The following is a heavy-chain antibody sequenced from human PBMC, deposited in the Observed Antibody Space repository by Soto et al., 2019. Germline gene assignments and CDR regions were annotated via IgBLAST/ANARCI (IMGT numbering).Heavy chain of an antibody. D-gene: IGHD1-26*01. J-gene: IGHJ4*02. CDR1: GFTFSSYA. Sequence: GESLKISCAASGFTFSSYAMSWVRQAPGKGLEWVSAISGSGGSTYYADSVKGRFTISRDNSKNTLYLQMNSLRAEDTAVYYCAKPRWELASGSFDYWGQGTLVTVSS. CDR3: AKPRWELASGSFDY. CDR2: ISGSGGST. V-gene: IGHV3-23*01.